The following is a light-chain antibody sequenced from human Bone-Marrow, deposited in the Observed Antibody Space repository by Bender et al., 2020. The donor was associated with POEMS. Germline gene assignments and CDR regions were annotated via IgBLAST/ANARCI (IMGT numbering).Light chain of an antibody. J-gene: IGLJ3*02. CDR2: EDE. V-gene: IGLV6-57*01. CDR3: HSYDSSGWA. CDR1: LGDSY. Sequence: LTQPPSVSVSPGQTASITCSGDNLGDSYVCWYQQRPGSSPTTVIYEDEKRPSGVPHRFTGSIDRSSNSASLTISGLETEDEADYYCHSYDSSGWAFGGGTKLTV.